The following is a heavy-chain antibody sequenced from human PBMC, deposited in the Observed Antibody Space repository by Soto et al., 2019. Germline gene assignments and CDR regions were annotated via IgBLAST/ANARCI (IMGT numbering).Heavy chain of an antibody. CDR3: ARLDYDFWSGYSPGYYYYYMDV. D-gene: IGHD3-3*01. Sequence: ETLSLTCTVSGGSISSSSYYWGWIRQPPGKGLEWIGSIYYSGSTYYNPSLKSRVTISVDTSKNQFSLKLSSVTAADTAVYYCARLDYDFWSGYSPGYYYYYMDVWGKGTTVTVSS. J-gene: IGHJ6*03. CDR2: IYYSGST. CDR1: GGSISSSSYY. V-gene: IGHV4-39*01.